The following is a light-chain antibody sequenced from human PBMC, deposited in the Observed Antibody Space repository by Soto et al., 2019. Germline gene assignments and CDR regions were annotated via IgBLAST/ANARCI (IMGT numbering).Light chain of an antibody. CDR1: SSNIGKNY. CDR2: DNN. Sequence: QSVLTQPPSVSAAPGQTVTISCSGSSSNIGKNYVSWYQHLPGTAPEVLIYDNNKRPSGNPDRFSGSKSGTSATLGITGLQTGDEADYYCGTWDSSLSAWVFGGGTQLTVL. V-gene: IGLV1-51*01. J-gene: IGLJ3*02. CDR3: GTWDSSLSAWV.